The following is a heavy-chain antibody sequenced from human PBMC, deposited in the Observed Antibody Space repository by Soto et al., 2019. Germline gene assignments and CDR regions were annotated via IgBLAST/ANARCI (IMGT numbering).Heavy chain of an antibody. Sequence: QVQLQESGPGLVKPSETLSLTCTLSGGATNDHYWSFIRQPPGKGLEWIGYIYYNGNTNYNPSLESRVTISVDRSRNQFSLRLTSLTAADTAVYYCARVRTGYFDYWGRGALVTVSS. CDR2: IYYNGNT. CDR3: ARVRTGYFDY. J-gene: IGHJ4*02. D-gene: IGHD3-9*01. CDR1: GGATNDHY. V-gene: IGHV4-59*11.